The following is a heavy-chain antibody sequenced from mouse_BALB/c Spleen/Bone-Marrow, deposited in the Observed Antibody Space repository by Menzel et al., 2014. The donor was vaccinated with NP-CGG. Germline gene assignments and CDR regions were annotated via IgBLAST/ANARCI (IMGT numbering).Heavy chain of an antibody. D-gene: IGHD2-2*01. CDR1: GYTFTSYY. CDR3: ARGGWLRDAMDY. V-gene: IGHV1S56*01. Sequence: QVQLKESGPELVKPGASVRISCKASGYTFTSYYIHWVKQRPGQGLEWIGWIYPGNVNTKYNEKFKGKATLTADKSSSXXXXXXXSLTSEDSAVYFCARGGWLRDAMDYWGQGTSVTVSS. CDR2: IYPGNVNT. J-gene: IGHJ4*01.